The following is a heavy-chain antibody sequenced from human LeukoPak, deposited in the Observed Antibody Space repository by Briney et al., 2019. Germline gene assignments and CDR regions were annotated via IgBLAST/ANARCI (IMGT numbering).Heavy chain of an antibody. CDR3: ARAYRLTSPRGFDP. V-gene: IGHV4-59*01. CDR2: IFYTGDA. J-gene: IGHJ5*02. Sequence: PSETLSLTCTVSGGFISGYYWNWIRQSPGKGLEWIGYIFYTGDADYNPSLRSRVTMSVDRSNNRFSLQLASVTTADSAFYYCARAYRLTSPRGFDPWGLGILVTVSS. D-gene: IGHD3-16*02. CDR1: GGFISGYY.